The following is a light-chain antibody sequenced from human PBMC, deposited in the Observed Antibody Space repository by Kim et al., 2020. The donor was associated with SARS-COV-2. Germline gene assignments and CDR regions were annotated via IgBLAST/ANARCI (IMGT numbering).Light chain of an antibody. V-gene: IGKV1D-16*01. CDR3: QQYDSYPRT. CDR2: AAS. Sequence: DIQMTQSPSSLSASVGDRVTITCRASQSISSWLAWYQQKLGKPPKSLIYAASSLQSGVPSRFSGSGSGTDFTLSISSLQPEDFATYYCQQYDSYPRTFGQGTKVDIK. J-gene: IGKJ1*01. CDR1: QSISSW.